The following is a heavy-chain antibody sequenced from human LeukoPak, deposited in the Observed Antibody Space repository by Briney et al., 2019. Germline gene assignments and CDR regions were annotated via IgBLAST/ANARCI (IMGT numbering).Heavy chain of an antibody. Sequence: SETLSLTCTVSGGSISSYCWSWIRQPPGRGLEWIGYIYYSGRTNYKPSLKSRVTISVATSKNHFSLKLSLVTAADTAVYYCARGGYYGSGNDFRFDPWGQGTLVTVSS. V-gene: IGHV4-59*01. CDR2: IYYSGRT. D-gene: IGHD3-10*01. CDR1: GGSISSYC. J-gene: IGHJ5*02. CDR3: ARGGYYGSGNDFRFDP.